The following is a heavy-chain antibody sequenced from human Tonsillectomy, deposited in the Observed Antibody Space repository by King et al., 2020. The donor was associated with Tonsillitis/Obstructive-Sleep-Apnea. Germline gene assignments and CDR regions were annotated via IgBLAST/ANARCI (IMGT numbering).Heavy chain of an antibody. V-gene: IGHV3-33*01. D-gene: IGHD2-2*02. CDR2: IWYGGSNK. Sequence: VQLVESWGGVGQPGRALRLSCAASGFTFSSYCMHWVRPAPGQGVGWVAVIWYGGSNKYYAESVKGRFTISRDNSKNTLYLQMNSLRAEDTAVYYCARGPGGRRYQLLYEYYFDYWGQGTLVTVSS. CDR1: GFTFSSYC. CDR3: ARGPGGRRYQLLYEYYFDY. J-gene: IGHJ4*02.